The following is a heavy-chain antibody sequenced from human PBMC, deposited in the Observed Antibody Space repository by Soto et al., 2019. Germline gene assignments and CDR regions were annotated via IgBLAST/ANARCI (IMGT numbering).Heavy chain of an antibody. V-gene: IGHV1-18*04. J-gene: IGHJ4*02. CDR3: ARDRTYYYDSSGYQHFDY. CDR2: ISAYNGNT. CDR1: GYTFTSYG. D-gene: IGHD3-22*01. Sequence: ASVKVSCSASGYTFTSYGISWVRQAPGQGLEWMGWISAYNGNTNYAQKLQGRVTMTTDTSTSTAYMELRSLRSDDTAVYYCARDRTYYYDSSGYQHFDYWGQGTLVTVSS.